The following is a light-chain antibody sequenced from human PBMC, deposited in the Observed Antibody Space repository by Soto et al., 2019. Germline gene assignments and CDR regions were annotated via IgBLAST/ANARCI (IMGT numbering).Light chain of an antibody. CDR3: QTWGTGIQV. J-gene: IGLJ3*02. V-gene: IGLV4-69*01. CDR1: SGHSRYS. Sequence: QPVLTQSPSASASLGASVKLTCTLSSGHSRYSIAWHQQQPGKGPRYLMNLNSDGAHYKGDGVPDRFSGSSSGTERYLTISSLQSDDEAAYYCQTWGTGIQVFGGGTQLTVL. CDR2: LNSDGAH.